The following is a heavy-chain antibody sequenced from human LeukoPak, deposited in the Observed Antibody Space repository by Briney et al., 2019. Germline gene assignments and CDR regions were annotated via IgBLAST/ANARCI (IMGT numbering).Heavy chain of an antibody. J-gene: IGHJ4*02. CDR3: ASGLRFLEWTHFDY. Sequence: ASVKVSCKASGYTFTGYYMHWVRQAPGQGLEWMGWINPNSGGTNYAQEFQGRVTMTRDTSISTAYMELSRLRSDDTAVYYCASGLRFLEWTHFDYWGQGTLVTVSS. V-gene: IGHV1-2*02. CDR2: INPNSGGT. CDR1: GYTFTGYY. D-gene: IGHD3-3*01.